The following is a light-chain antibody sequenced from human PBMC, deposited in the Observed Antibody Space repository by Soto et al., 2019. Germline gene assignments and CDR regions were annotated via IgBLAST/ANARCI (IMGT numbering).Light chain of an antibody. J-gene: IGLJ1*01. CDR2: NNN. CDR3: AAWDDSLNGYV. V-gene: IGLV1-44*01. CDR1: TSNIGSNT. Sequence: QSVLTQPPSASGTPGQGAPISCSGITSNIGSNTVNWYQQLPGTAPKLLIYNNNQRPSGVPDRFSGSKSGTSASLAIGGLQSEDEADYYCAAWDDSLNGYVFGTGTKVTVL.